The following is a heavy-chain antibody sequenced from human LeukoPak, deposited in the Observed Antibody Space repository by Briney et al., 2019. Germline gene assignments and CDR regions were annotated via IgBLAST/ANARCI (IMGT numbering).Heavy chain of an antibody. CDR1: EYDFANYW. Sequence: GESLKISSKAPEYDFANYWIGWVRQPPGRGLEWMGIAHPATSIIHYGPSFQGQFTISFDSSRSTAYLQWTSLKASDSGMYFCARRKFYDTYLNPWGRGTLVTGSS. CDR3: ARRKFYDTYLNP. V-gene: IGHV5-51*01. J-gene: IGHJ5*02. D-gene: IGHD2/OR15-2a*01. CDR2: AHPATSII.